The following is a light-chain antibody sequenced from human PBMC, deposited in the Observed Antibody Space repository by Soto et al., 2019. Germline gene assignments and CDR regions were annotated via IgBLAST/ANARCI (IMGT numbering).Light chain of an antibody. CDR3: QHYNSYPWT. V-gene: IGKV1-5*03. J-gene: IGKJ1*01. Sequence: DIQVTQSPSTLSASAGDRVTITCRASQSISNWLAWYQQKPGKAPKLLIYEASSLESGVPSRFSGSGSGTEFTLTISSLQPDDFATYYCQHYNSYPWTVGQGTKVDSK. CDR1: QSISNW. CDR2: EAS.